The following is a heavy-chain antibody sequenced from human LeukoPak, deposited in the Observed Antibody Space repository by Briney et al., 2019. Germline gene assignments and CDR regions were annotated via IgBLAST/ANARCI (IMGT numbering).Heavy chain of an antibody. Sequence: SETLSLTCSVSGGSISLWQWNWIRQAAGKGLEWICHFNGGPNYNHSLKSRITMSFNTSENQFSLKVGSVTAADTAVYFCATGGGPFDYWGQGILVTVSS. V-gene: IGHV4-4*07. CDR3: ATGGGPFDY. CDR2: FNGGP. J-gene: IGHJ4*02. D-gene: IGHD3-16*01. CDR1: GGSISLWQ.